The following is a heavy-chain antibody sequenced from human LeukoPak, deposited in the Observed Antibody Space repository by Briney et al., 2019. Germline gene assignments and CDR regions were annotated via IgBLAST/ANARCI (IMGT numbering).Heavy chain of an antibody. Sequence: SGTLSLTCTVSGGSINDYYWTWIRQAPGKGLEWIGYISNSGTTDYNPSLKSRVTMSVDTSNNEFSLRLTSVTAADTAIYYCARVVRGAVTSNCFDPWGQGTLVTVSS. CDR1: GGSINDYY. CDR2: ISNSGTT. CDR3: ARVVRGAVTSNCFDP. J-gene: IGHJ5*02. V-gene: IGHV4-59*01. D-gene: IGHD4-17*01.